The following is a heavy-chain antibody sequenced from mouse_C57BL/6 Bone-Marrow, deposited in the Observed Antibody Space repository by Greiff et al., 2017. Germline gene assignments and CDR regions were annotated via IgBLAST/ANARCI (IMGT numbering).Heavy chain of an antibody. V-gene: IGHV1-81*01. D-gene: IGHD3-2*01. CDR3: ARSRQHWLRGDAMDY. CDR1: GYTFTSYG. Sequence: VQRVESGAELVRPGASVKLSCKASGYTFTSYGISWVKQRTGQGLEWIGEIYPRSGNTYYNEKFKGKATLTADKSSSTAYMELHSLTSEDSAVYFYARSRQHWLRGDAMDYWGQGTSVTVSS. CDR2: IYPRSGNT. J-gene: IGHJ4*01.